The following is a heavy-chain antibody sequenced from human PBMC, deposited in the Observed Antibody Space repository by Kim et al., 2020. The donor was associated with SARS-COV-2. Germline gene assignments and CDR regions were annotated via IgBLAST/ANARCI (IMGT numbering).Heavy chain of an antibody. D-gene: IGHD1-1*01. CDR1: GFTFSSYS. CDR3: ARGTTPFDP. J-gene: IGHJ5*02. CDR2: ISSSSSYR. V-gene: IGHV3-21*01. Sequence: GGSLRLSCAASGFTFSSYSMNWVRQAPGRGLEWVSSISSSSSYRSYADSVKGRFTISRDNAKNSLYLLMNSLRAEDTAVYYCARGTTPFDPWGQGTLVTVSS.